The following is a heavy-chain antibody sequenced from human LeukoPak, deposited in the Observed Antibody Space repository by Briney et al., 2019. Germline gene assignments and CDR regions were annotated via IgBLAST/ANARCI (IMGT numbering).Heavy chain of an antibody. V-gene: IGHV4-34*01. CDR3: ARRQLGYCSSTSCYYDY. J-gene: IGHJ4*02. Sequence: SETLSLTCAVYGGSFSGDYWNWIRQPPGKGLEWIGEINHSGSTNYNPSLKSRVTISVDTSKNQFSLKLSSVTAADTAVYYCARRQLGYCSSTSCYYDYWGQGTLVTVSS. CDR2: INHSGST. CDR1: GGSFSGDY. D-gene: IGHD2-2*01.